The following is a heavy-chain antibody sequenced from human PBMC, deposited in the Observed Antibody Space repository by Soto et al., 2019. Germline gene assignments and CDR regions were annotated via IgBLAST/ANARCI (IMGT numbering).Heavy chain of an antibody. CDR2: INSYGTDT. CDR3: ARNCSYDLNY. V-gene: IGHV3-74*01. D-gene: IGHD3-16*01. Sequence: PGGTLRLSCAASGFTFSSAWMHWVRQAPGKGLVWVSHINSYGTDTNYADSANGRFTISRDNTKNTVYLQMNSLRAEDTAVYYCARNCSYDLNYWGQGSLVTVSS. J-gene: IGHJ4*02. CDR1: GFTFSSAW.